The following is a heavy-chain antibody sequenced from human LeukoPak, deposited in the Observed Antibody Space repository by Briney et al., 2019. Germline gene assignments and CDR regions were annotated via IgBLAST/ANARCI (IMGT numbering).Heavy chain of an antibody. CDR2: ISYDGRTI. V-gene: IGHV3-30*04. J-gene: IGHJ4*02. Sequence: GTSLRLSCAASGFTFSSYAIHWVRQAPGKGLEWVAFISYDGRTIYYADSVKGRSTISRDNSKNTLSLQMNSLRSEDTAVYYCARDLSTKYSIDYWGQGALVTVSS. CDR3: ARDLSTKYSIDY. D-gene: IGHD2-2*01. CDR1: GFTFSSYA.